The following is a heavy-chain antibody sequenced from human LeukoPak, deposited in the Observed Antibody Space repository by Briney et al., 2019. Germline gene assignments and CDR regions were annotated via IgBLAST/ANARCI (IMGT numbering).Heavy chain of an antibody. CDR3: AKSGTGSTPMVRVDY. CDR1: GFTFSSYE. D-gene: IGHD5-18*01. J-gene: IGHJ4*02. V-gene: IGHV3-48*03. CDR2: ISSSGSTI. Sequence: PGGSLRLSCAASGFTFSSYEMNWVRQAPGKGLEWVSYISSSGSTIYYAASVKGRFTISRDNSKSTLYLQMNSLRVEDTAVYYCAKSGTGSTPMVRVDYWGRGTLVTVSS.